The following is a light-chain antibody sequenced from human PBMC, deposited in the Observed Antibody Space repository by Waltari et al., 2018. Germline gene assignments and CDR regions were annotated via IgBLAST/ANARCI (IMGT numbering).Light chain of an antibody. CDR1: QSINTY. V-gene: IGKV1-5*01. J-gene: IGKJ2*01. Sequence: DILRTQSPSTLSASVGDRVTITCRASQSINTYLAWYQQKPGKAPKLLIYGASTLESGVPGRFSGTGSGTEFTLTISSLQPDDFATYYCQRYNSYANTFGQGTKVDIK. CDR2: GAS. CDR3: QRYNSYANT.